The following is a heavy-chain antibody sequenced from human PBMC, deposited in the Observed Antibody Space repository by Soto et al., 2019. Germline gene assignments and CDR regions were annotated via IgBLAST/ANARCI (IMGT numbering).Heavy chain of an antibody. Sequence: GGSLRLSCAASGFTFNTYAMSWVRQAPGKGLEWVSAISGSGGSTYYADSVKGRFTISRDNSKNTVYLQMNTLRAEDTAVYYCAKGVNYYDSSGYYSYYYNGMDVWGQGTTVTVSS. CDR3: AKGVNYYDSSGYYSYYYNGMDV. CDR1: GFTFNTYA. CDR2: ISGSGGST. V-gene: IGHV3-23*01. D-gene: IGHD3-22*01. J-gene: IGHJ6*02.